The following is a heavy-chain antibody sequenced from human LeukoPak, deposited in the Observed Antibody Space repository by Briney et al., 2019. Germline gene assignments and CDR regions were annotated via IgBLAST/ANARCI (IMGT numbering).Heavy chain of an antibody. D-gene: IGHD4-17*01. CDR3: ARGATVTTNGLLDY. CDR2: TRNKASGYST. J-gene: IGHJ4*02. CDR1: GFTFSDHN. Sequence: PGGSLRLSCAASGFTFSDHNMDWVRQAPGKGLEWVGRTRNKASGYSTRYAASVKGRFTISRDDSKNSLYLQMNSLGTEDTAVYYCARGATVTTNGLLDYWGQGTLVTVSS. V-gene: IGHV3-72*01.